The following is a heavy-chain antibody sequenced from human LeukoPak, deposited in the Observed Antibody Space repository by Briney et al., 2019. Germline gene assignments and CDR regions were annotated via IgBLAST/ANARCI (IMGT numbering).Heavy chain of an antibody. Sequence: PSQTLSLTCTVSGGSICSGDYYWSWIRQPPGKGLEWIGYIYYSGSTYYNPSLKSRVTISVDTSKNQFSLKLSSVTAADTGVYYCARAADYDFWSGYPNDAFDIWGQGTMVTVSS. CDR3: ARAADYDFWSGYPNDAFDI. CDR1: GGSICSGDYY. CDR2: IYYSGST. V-gene: IGHV4-30-4*01. J-gene: IGHJ3*02. D-gene: IGHD3-3*01.